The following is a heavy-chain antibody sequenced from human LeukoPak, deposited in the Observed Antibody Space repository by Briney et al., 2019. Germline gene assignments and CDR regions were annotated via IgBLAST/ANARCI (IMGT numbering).Heavy chain of an antibody. CDR1: GYSFTSYW. CDR2: IYPGDSDT. Sequence: GESLKISCKGSGYSFTSYWIGWVRQMPGKGLEWMGIIYPGDSDTRYSPSFQGQVTISADKSISTAYLQWSSLKASDTAMYYCARQRRYSYGPYWYFDLWGRGTLVTVSS. J-gene: IGHJ2*01. D-gene: IGHD5-18*01. CDR3: ARQRRYSYGPYWYFDL. V-gene: IGHV5-51*01.